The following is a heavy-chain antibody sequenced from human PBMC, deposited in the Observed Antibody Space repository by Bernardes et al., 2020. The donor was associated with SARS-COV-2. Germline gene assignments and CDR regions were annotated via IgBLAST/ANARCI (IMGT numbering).Heavy chain of an antibody. CDR3: AKGFYGDSAPAFDY. CDR1: GFTFSSYA. V-gene: IGHV3-23*01. D-gene: IGHD4-17*01. CDR2: ISYGGGST. J-gene: IGHJ4*02. Sequence: GGSLRLSCAASGFTFSSYAMTWVRQVPGKGLEWVSFISYGGGSTYYADSVKGRFAIFRDNSKNTVYMQMNSLRAEDTAIYYCAKGFYGDSAPAFDYWGQGTLVTVSS.